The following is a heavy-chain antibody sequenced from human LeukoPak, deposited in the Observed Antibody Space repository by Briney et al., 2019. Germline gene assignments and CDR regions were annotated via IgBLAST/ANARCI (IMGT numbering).Heavy chain of an antibody. Sequence: PGGSLRLSCAASGFTFSSYRMNWVRQAPGKGLEWVSSISSSSSYIYYADSVKGRFTISRDNAKNSLYLQMNSLRAEDTAVYYCARDKSGYDFKGYYFDYWGQGTLVTVSS. V-gene: IGHV3-21*01. J-gene: IGHJ4*02. CDR3: ARDKSGYDFKGYYFDY. CDR1: GFTFSSYR. CDR2: ISSSSSYI. D-gene: IGHD5-12*01.